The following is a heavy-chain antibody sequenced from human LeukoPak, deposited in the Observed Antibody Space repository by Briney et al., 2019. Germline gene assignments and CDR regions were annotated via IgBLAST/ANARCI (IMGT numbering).Heavy chain of an antibody. CDR3: ARESRLTFDY. V-gene: IGHV4-38-2*02. J-gene: IGHJ4*02. CDR2: IYHSERT. Sequence: PSETLSLTCPVSGYSISSGYYWGWIRPPPGKGLEWIGSIYHSERTYDNPALKSRVTISVDTSKNQFSLKLSSVTAANTAVYYCARESRLTFDYWGQGTLVTVSS. CDR1: GYSISSGYY.